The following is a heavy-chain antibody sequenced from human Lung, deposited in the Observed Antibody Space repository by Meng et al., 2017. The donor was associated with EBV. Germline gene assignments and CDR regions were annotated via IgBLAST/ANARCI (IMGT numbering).Heavy chain of an antibody. Sequence: QVQLQEAGPRRMKPSETLSLTYTVSGGSINSYYWHWIRQPAGKGLEWIGRFHTSGGTKYNPSLKSRVTMSVDMSKSQLSLNLNSVTAADTAVYYCAADPLLDDYGNSFDYWGQGTLVTVSS. J-gene: IGHJ4*02. CDR1: GGSINSYY. CDR3: AADPLLDDYGNSFDY. V-gene: IGHV4-4*07. D-gene: IGHD4-11*01. CDR2: FHTSGGT.